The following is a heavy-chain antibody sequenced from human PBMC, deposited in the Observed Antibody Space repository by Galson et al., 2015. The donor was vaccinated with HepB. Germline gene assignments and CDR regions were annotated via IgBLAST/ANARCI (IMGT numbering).Heavy chain of an antibody. CDR1: GFTFSSYW. CDR3: ARDLTGDNDY. V-gene: IGHV3-74*01. D-gene: IGHD1-20*01. CDR2: INTDGGFT. Sequence: SLRLSCAASGFTFSSYWMHWVRQAPGEGLVWVSRINTDGGFTSYADSVKGRFTISSDNAKNTLYLQMNSLRAEDTAVFYCARDLTGDNDYWGQGTLVTVSS. J-gene: IGHJ4*02.